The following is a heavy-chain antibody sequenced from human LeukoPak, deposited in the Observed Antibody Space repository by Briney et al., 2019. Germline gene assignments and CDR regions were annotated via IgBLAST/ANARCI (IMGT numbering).Heavy chain of an antibody. CDR2: LSSRQLHT. CDR1: GFTFSNFA. J-gene: IGHJ5*01. V-gene: IGHV3-23*01. CDR3: TKDPNGDYVGAFDS. D-gene: IGHD4-17*01. Sequence: PGGSLRLSCAASGFTFSNFAMTWVRQAPGKGLEWGSSLSSRQLHTYYRDSVKGRFTISRDNSKNTIYLQMNGLRAADTAIYYCTKDPNGDYVGAFDSWGQGSLVTVSS.